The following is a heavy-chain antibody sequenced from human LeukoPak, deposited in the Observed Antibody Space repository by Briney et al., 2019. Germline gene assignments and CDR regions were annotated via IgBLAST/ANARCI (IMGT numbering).Heavy chain of an antibody. CDR3: ARGSGFRGYSYGSLDY. Sequence: ASVKVSCKASGYTFTGYYMHWVRQAPGQGLEWMGWINPNSGGTNYAQKFQGWVTMTRDTSIGTAYMELSRLRSDDTAVYYCARGSGFRGYSYGSLDYWGQGTLVTVSS. CDR1: GYTFTGYY. CDR2: INPNSGGT. J-gene: IGHJ4*02. V-gene: IGHV1-2*04. D-gene: IGHD5-18*01.